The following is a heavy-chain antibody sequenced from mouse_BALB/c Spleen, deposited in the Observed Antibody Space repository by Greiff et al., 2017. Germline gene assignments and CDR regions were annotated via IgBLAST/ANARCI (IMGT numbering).Heavy chain of an antibody. CDR1: GFAFSSYD. CDR3: ARGYYGSSPAWFAY. CDR2: ISSGGGST. J-gene: IGHJ3*01. Sequence: EVKLMESGGGLVKPGGSLKLSCAASGFAFSSYDMSWVRQTPEKRLEWVAYISSGGGSTYYPDTVKGRFTISRDNAKNTLYLQMSSLKSEDTAMYYCARGYYGSSPAWFAYWGQGTLVTVSA. V-gene: IGHV5-12-1*01. D-gene: IGHD1-1*01.